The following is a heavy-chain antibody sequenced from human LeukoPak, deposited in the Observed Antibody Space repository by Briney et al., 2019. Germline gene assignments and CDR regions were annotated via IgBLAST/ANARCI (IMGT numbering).Heavy chain of an antibody. J-gene: IGHJ6*03. CDR2: INPNSGGT. CDR1: GYTFTGYY. D-gene: IGHD2-2*01. V-gene: IGHV1-2*02. Sequence: ASVKVSCKASGYTFTGYYMHWVRQAPGQGLEWMGWINPNSGGTNYAQKFQGRVTMTRDTSISTAYMELSRLRSDDTAVYYCASRYCSSTSCSYYYYYMDGWGKGTTVTVSS. CDR3: ASRYCSSTSCSYYYYYMDG.